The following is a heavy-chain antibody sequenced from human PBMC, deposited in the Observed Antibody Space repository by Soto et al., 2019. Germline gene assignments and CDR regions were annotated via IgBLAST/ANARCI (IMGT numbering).Heavy chain of an antibody. D-gene: IGHD3-3*01. J-gene: IGHJ4*02. Sequence: QVQLQESGPGLVKPSETLSLTCSVSGGSIGSYYWSWIRQPPGKGLEWIGCIYYSGSTNYNPSHKSRVTISVDTSKNQFSLKLSSVTAADTAVYYCARGGWRQIDYWGQGTLVTVSS. CDR2: IYYSGST. CDR3: ARGGWRQIDY. CDR1: GGSIGSYY. V-gene: IGHV4-59*08.